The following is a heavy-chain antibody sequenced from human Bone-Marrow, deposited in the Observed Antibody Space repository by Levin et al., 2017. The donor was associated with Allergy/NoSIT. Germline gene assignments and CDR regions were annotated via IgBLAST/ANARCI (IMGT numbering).Heavy chain of an antibody. CDR2: IYHSGST. J-gene: IGHJ4*02. V-gene: IGHV4-4*02. Sequence: SETLSLTCAVSGGSISSSNWWSWVRQPPGKGLEWIGEIYHSGSTNYNPSLKSRVTISVDKSKEQFSLKLSSVTAADTAVYYCARHKRGGVYEYFLDYWGQGTLVTVSS. CDR3: ARHKRGGVYEYFLDY. CDR1: GGSISSSNW. D-gene: IGHD3-16*01.